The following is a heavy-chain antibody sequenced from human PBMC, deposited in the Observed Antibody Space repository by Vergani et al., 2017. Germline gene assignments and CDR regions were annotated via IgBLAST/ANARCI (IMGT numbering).Heavy chain of an antibody. D-gene: IGHD6-6*01. Sequence: QVQLVQSGAEVKKPGSSVKVSCKASGGTFRSYAISWVRQAPGQGLEWMGGIIPIFGTANYAQKFQGRVTITADESTSTAYMELSRLRSEETAVYYCARGPSSSSDYYYYMDVWGKGTTVTVSS. J-gene: IGHJ6*03. CDR1: GGTFRSYA. V-gene: IGHV1-69*01. CDR3: ARGPSSSSDYYYYMDV. CDR2: IIPIFGTA.